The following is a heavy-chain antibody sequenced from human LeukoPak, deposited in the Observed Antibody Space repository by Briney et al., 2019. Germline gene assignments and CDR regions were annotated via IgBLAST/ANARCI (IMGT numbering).Heavy chain of an antibody. CDR2: ISYDGSNK. V-gene: IGHV3-30*18. CDR1: GFTFSSYG. D-gene: IGHD1-26*01. CDR3: AKDLSGSYPKGYYYYYYGMDV. J-gene: IGHJ6*02. Sequence: GRSLRLSCAASGFTFSSYGMHWVRQAPGKGLEWVAVISYDGSNKYYADSVKGRFTISRDNSKNTLYLQMNSLRAEDTAVYYCAKDLSGSYPKGYYYYYYGMDVWGQGTTVTVS.